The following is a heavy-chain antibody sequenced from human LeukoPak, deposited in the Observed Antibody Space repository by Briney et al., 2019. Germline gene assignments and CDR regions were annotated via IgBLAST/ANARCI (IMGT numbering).Heavy chain of an antibody. D-gene: IGHD6-19*01. CDR2: ISSSSYI. V-gene: IGHV3-21*01. Sequence: GGSLRLSCAASGFTFSSYSMNWVRQAPGKGLEWVSSISSSSYIYYADSVKGRFTISRDNAKNSMYLQMNSLRAEDTAVYYCARDHRPGYSSGWPPIDYWGQGTLVTVSS. CDR1: GFTFSSYS. J-gene: IGHJ4*02. CDR3: ARDHRPGYSSGWPPIDY.